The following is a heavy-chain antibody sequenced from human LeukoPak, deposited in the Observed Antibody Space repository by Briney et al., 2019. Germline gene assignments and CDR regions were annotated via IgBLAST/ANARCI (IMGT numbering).Heavy chain of an antibody. V-gene: IGHV3-23*01. CDR3: VKGQELDDGVFDS. CDR2: ISPSGGST. Sequence: GGSLRLSCAASGFTFSTYAMSWVRQAPGKGLEWVSGISPSGGSTYYADSVRGRFAISRDNSKNRLFLQMNSLRVEDTARYYCVKGQELDDGVFDSWGQGTLVTVSS. J-gene: IGHJ4*02. D-gene: IGHD1-1*01. CDR1: GFTFSTYA.